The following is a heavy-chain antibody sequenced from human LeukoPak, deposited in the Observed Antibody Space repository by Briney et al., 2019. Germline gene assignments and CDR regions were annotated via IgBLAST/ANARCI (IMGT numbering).Heavy chain of an antibody. Sequence: SETLSLTCTVSGGSVSSSYWSWIRQSPGKGLEWIGYIFYSGSTNYIPSLKSRVTISLDTSKNQFSLKLNSVTAADTAVYFCARRVVTTLRDYFDHWGQGILVTVSS. J-gene: IGHJ4*02. CDR2: IFYSGST. V-gene: IGHV4-59*02. D-gene: IGHD2-21*02. CDR3: ARRVVTTLRDYFDH. CDR1: GGSVSSSY.